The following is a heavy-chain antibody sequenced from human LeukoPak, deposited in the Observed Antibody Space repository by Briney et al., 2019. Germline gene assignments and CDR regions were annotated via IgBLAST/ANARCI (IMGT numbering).Heavy chain of an antibody. D-gene: IGHD3-22*01. CDR3: ARRDYYDSSSPDPVY. CDR2: IYYSGST. J-gene: IGHJ4*02. V-gene: IGHV4-39*01. CDR1: GGSISSSSYY. Sequence: TSETLSLTCTVSGGSISSSSYYWGWIRQPPGKGLEWIGSIYYSGSTYYNPSLKSRVTISVDTSKNQFSLKLSSVTAADTAVYYCARRDYYDSSSPDPVYWGQGTLVTVSS.